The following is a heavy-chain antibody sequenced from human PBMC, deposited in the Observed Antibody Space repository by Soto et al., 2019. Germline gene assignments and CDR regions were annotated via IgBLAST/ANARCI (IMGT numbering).Heavy chain of an antibody. CDR2: ISSTGNTM. V-gene: IGHV3-11*01. CDR3: AREAGSYYHYMDV. J-gene: IGHJ6*03. D-gene: IGHD6-19*01. Sequence: QVQLVESGGGLVKPGGSLRLSCAASGFIFSDHYMSWIRQAPGKGLEWLSHISSTGNTMYYADSVKGRFTISRDSAKNSLYLQMNSLRAEDTAVYYCAREAGSYYHYMDVWGKGTTVTVSS. CDR1: GFIFSDHY.